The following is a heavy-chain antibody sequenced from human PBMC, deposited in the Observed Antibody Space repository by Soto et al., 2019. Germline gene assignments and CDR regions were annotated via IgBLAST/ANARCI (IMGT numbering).Heavy chain of an antibody. CDR3: AREVTATGPFDY. V-gene: IGHV1-46*01. Sequence: QVQLVQSGAEVKKPGASVKVSCKASGYTFTSYYMHWVRQAPGQGLEWMGIINPSGGSTSYAQKFQCRVTMTRDTSTSTVYMGLSSLRSEDTAVYYCAREVTATGPFDYWGQGTLVTVSS. J-gene: IGHJ4*02. CDR1: GYTFTSYY. D-gene: IGHD2-21*02. CDR2: INPSGGST.